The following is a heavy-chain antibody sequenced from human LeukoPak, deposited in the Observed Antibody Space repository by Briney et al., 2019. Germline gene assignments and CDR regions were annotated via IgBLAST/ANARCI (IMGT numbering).Heavy chain of an antibody. CDR1: GFIFSHYG. CDR3: ARDAQRGFDYSNSLEY. D-gene: IGHD4-11*01. J-gene: IGHJ4*01. Sequence: GGSLRLSCAASGFIFSHYGMHWVRQAPGKGLEWVAVIWSDATNRFYAGSVKGRFTISRDNSQNTLFLQMNSLRAEDTAMYYCARDAQRGFDYSNSLEYWGHGTLVTVSS. V-gene: IGHV3-33*01. CDR2: IWSDATNR.